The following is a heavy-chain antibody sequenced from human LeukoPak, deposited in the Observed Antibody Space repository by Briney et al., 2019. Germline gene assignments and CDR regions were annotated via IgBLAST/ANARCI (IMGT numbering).Heavy chain of an antibody. Sequence: ASVKFSCTASGYTFTSYDINWVRQATGQGLEWMGWMNPNSGNTGYAQKFQGRVTITRNTSISTAYMELSSLRSEDTAVYYCARVGEQWPSSDYWGQGTLVTVSS. D-gene: IGHD6-19*01. CDR3: ARVGEQWPSSDY. V-gene: IGHV1-8*03. J-gene: IGHJ4*02. CDR2: MNPNSGNT. CDR1: GYTFTSYD.